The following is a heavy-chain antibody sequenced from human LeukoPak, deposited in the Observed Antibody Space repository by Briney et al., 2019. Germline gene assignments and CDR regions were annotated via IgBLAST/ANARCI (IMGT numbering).Heavy chain of an antibody. D-gene: IGHD2/OR15-2a*01. Sequence: GGSLRLSCAASGFTFSGSAMHWVRQASGKGLEWVGRIRSKTNNYTTTYAASVKGRFTISRDDSKNMAYLQMNSLKTEDTAVYYCNQAGVLGPTTFYYWGQGTLVTVSS. CDR3: NQAGVLGPTTFYY. CDR1: GFTFSGSA. V-gene: IGHV3-73*01. CDR2: IRSKTNNYTT. J-gene: IGHJ4*02.